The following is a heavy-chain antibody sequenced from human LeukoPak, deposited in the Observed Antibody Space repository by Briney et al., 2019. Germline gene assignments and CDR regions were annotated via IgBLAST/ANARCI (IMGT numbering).Heavy chain of an antibody. CDR2: INPNSGGT. J-gene: IGHJ4*02. V-gene: IGHV1-2*04. CDR3: AREGRGYCSSTSCYELAGFDY. CDR1: GYTFTGYY. Sequence: VASVKVSCKASGYTFTGYYMHWVRQAPGQGLEWMGWINPNSGGTNYAQKFQGWVTMTRDTSISTAYMELSRLRSDDTAVYYCAREGRGYCSSTSCYELAGFDYWGQGTLVTVSS. D-gene: IGHD2-2*01.